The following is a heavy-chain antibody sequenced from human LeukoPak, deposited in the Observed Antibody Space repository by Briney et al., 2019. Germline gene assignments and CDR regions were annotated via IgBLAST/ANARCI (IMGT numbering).Heavy chain of an antibody. Sequence: GGSLRLSCAASGFTFSSYAMSWVRQAPGKGLEWVANIKRDGSEKYCVDSVKGRFTISRDNAKNSLYLQMNSLRAEDTAVYYCARCPYYYDSSGYYFFDYWGQGTLVTVSS. CDR2: IKRDGSEK. V-gene: IGHV3-7*04. D-gene: IGHD3-22*01. CDR1: GFTFSSYA. CDR3: ARCPYYYDSSGYYFFDY. J-gene: IGHJ4*02.